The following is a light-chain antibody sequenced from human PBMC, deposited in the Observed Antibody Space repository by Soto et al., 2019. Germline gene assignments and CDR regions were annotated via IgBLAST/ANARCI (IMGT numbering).Light chain of an antibody. J-gene: IGLJ7*01. Sequence: QSALTQPASVSGYPGQSITISCTGTSSDVGGYNYVSWYQQHPGKAPKLMIYDVSNRPSGVSNRFSGSKSGNTASLTISGLQAEDEADYYCSSYTSSSNPSAVFGGGTQLTVL. CDR2: DVS. CDR3: SSYTSSSNPSAV. V-gene: IGLV2-14*01. CDR1: SSDVGGYNY.